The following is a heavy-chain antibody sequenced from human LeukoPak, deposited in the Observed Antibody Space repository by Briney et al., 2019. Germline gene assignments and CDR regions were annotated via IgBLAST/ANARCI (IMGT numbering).Heavy chain of an antibody. J-gene: IGHJ6*02. CDR2: IIPIFGTA. CDR3: ARPICSSTSCYSYYYYYGMDV. D-gene: IGHD2-2*02. Sequence: PWASVNVSCKASGCTFSSYAISWVRQAPGQGLEWMGGIIPIFGTANYAQKFQGRVTITADESTSTAYMELSSLRSEDTAVYYCARPICSSTSCYSYYYYYGMDVWGQGTTVTVSS. CDR1: GCTFSSYA. V-gene: IGHV1-69*01.